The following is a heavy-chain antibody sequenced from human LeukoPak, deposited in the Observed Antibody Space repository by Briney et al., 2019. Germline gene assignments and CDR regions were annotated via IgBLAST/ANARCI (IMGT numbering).Heavy chain of an antibody. Sequence: SETLSLTCTVSGGPVSSDFYYWSWIRQPPGKGLEWIGYIYYSGSTKFNPSLKSRVTISLDTSKKQLSLKLSSVTAADTAVYYCARDSGLTRFDYWGQGTLVTVSS. J-gene: IGHJ4*02. CDR1: GGPVSSDFYY. V-gene: IGHV4-61*01. CDR2: IYYSGST. CDR3: ARDSGLTRFDY. D-gene: IGHD4/OR15-4a*01.